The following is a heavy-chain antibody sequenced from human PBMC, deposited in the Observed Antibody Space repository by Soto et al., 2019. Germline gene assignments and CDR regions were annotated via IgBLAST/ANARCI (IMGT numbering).Heavy chain of an antibody. CDR2: IYYSGST. CDR3: LRGGWGSWDAFDI. Sequence: QVQLQESGPGLVKPSQTLSLTCTVSGGSINSDDYYWSWIRQPPGKGLEWIGYIYYSGSTYYSPSLKSRLNISVDTSKNQFSLKLSSVIAADTAVYSCLRGGWGSWDAFDIWGQGTMVTVSS. D-gene: IGHD6-19*01. J-gene: IGHJ3*02. V-gene: IGHV4-30-4*01. CDR1: GGSINSDDYY.